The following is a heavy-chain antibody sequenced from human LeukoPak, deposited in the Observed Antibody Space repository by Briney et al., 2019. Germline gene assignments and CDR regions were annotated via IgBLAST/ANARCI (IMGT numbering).Heavy chain of an antibody. CDR1: GFTFRSYE. V-gene: IGHV3-48*03. J-gene: IGHJ4*02. D-gene: IGHD3-22*01. Sequence: PGGSLRLSCAASGFTFRSYEMNWVRQAPGKGLEWVSYISSSGSTMYYAASVKGRFTISRDNAKNSLYLQMNSLRAEDTAVYYCATYYDSAGFDFDYWGQGTLVTVSP. CDR3: ATYYDSAGFDFDY. CDR2: ISSSGSTM.